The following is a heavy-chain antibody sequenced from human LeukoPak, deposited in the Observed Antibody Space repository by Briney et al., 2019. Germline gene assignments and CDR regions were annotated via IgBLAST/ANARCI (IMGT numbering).Heavy chain of an antibody. CDR3: ARKIVGATGGSFDS. Sequence: SETLSLTCTVSGGSISSYYRSWIRQPPGKGLEWIGYIYYSGSTNYNPSLKSRVTISVDTSKNQFSLKLTSVTAADTAVYYCARKIVGATGGSFDSWGQGTLVTVSS. CDR1: GGSISSYY. J-gene: IGHJ4*02. D-gene: IGHD1-26*01. CDR2: IYYSGST. V-gene: IGHV4-59*08.